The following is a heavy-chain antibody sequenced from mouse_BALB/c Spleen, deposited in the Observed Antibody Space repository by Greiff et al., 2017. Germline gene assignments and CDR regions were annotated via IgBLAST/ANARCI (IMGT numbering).Heavy chain of an antibody. D-gene: IGHD1-1*01. CDR3: ARDSTVEGAMDY. J-gene: IGHJ4*01. CDR2: ISSGGST. CDR1: GFTFSSYA. V-gene: IGHV5-6-5*01. Sequence: EVMLVESGGGLVKPGGSLKLSCAASGFTFSSYAMSWVRQTPEKRLEWVASISSGGSTYYPDSVKGRFTISRDNARNILYLQMSSLRSEDTAMYYCARDSTVEGAMDYWGQGTSVTVSS.